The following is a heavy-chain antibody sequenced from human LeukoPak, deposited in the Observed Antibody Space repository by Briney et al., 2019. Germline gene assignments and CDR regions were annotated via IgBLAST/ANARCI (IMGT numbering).Heavy chain of an antibody. Sequence: PGGSLRLSCVVSGYSFSTNMMNWVRQAPGKGLEWVATILPGGRESYRVDSVKGRFTISRDNAKNSLYLQMNILRAEDTAVYYCMSAHGYWGQGTLVTVTS. CDR3: MSAHGY. J-gene: IGHJ4*02. CDR2: ILPGGRES. V-gene: IGHV3-7*01. CDR1: GYSFSTNM.